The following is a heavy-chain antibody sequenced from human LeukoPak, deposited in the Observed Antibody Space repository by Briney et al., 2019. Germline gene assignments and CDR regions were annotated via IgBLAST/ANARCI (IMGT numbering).Heavy chain of an antibody. CDR2: IYYSGST. D-gene: IGHD6-13*01. V-gene: IGHV4-59*01. CDR3: AREVVAAPGTVDY. CDR1: GDSISNYY. Sequence: SETLSLTCTVSGDSISNYYWSWIRQPPGKGLEWIGYIYYSGSTNYNPSLKGRVTISVDTSENQFSLKLSSVTAADTAVYYCAREVVAAPGTVDYWGQGTLVTVSS. J-gene: IGHJ4*01.